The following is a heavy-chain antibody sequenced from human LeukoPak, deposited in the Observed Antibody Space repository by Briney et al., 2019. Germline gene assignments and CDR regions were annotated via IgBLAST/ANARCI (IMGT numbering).Heavy chain of an antibody. CDR3: AREGTLGIAAAGLAFDI. Sequence: ASVKVSCKASGYTFTSYDINWVRQATGQGLEWMGWMNPNSGNTGYAQKFQGRVTMTRNTSKSTAYMELSSLRSEDTAVYYCAREGTLGIAAAGLAFDIWGQGTMVTVSS. V-gene: IGHV1-8*01. J-gene: IGHJ3*02. D-gene: IGHD6-13*01. CDR2: MNPNSGNT. CDR1: GYTFTSYD.